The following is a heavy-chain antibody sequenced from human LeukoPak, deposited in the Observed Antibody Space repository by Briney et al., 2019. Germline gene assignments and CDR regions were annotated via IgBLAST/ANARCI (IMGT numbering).Heavy chain of an antibody. V-gene: IGHV4-38-2*01. CDR3: ASYEYSSSWVNYFDY. Sequence: SETLSLTCAVSGYSISSGYYWGWIRQPPGKGLEWIGSIYHSGSTYYNPSLKSRVTISVDTSKNQFSLKLSSVTAADTAVYYCASYEYSSSWVNYFDYWGREPWSPSPQ. J-gene: IGHJ4*02. CDR2: IYHSGST. D-gene: IGHD6-6*01. CDR1: GYSISSGYY.